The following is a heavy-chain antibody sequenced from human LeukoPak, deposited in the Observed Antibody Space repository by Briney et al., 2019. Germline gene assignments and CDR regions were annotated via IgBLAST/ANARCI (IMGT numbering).Heavy chain of an antibody. CDR1: GGSFSGYY. Sequence: SETLPLTCXVYGGSFSGYYWSWIRQPPGKGLEWIGEINHSGSTNYNPSLKSRVTISVDTSKNQFSLKLSSVTAADTAVYYCATHRGIAAAGPFHYWGQGTLVTVSS. D-gene: IGHD6-13*01. CDR2: INHSGST. V-gene: IGHV4-34*01. J-gene: IGHJ4*02. CDR3: ATHRGIAAAGPFHY.